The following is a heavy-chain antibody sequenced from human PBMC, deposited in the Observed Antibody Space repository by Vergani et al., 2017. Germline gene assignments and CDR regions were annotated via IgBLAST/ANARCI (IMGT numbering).Heavy chain of an antibody. V-gene: IGHV1-69*12. D-gene: IGHD2-15*01. CDR1: GGTFSSYA. J-gene: IGHJ5*02. CDR2: IIPIFGTA. CDR3: ARETVMVAATAWFDP. Sequence: QVQLVQSGAEVKKPGASVKVSCKASGGTFSSYAISWVRQAPGQGLEWMGGIIPIFGTANYAQKFQGRVTITAVESTSTAYMELSSLRSEDTAVYYCARETVMVAATAWFDPWGQGTLVTVSS.